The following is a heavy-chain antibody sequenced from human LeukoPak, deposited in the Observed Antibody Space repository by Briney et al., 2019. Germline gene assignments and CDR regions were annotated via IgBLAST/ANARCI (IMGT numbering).Heavy chain of an antibody. Sequence: ASVKLSCKASGYTFTSYGISWVRQAPGQGLEWMGWISAYNGNTNYAQKLQGRVTMTTDTSTSTAYMELSSLRSDDTAVYYCARNALNVLRFLECPADYWGQGTLVTVSS. CDR1: GYTFTSYG. V-gene: IGHV1-18*01. J-gene: IGHJ4*02. CDR3: ARNALNVLRFLECPADY. D-gene: IGHD3-3*01. CDR2: ISAYNGNT.